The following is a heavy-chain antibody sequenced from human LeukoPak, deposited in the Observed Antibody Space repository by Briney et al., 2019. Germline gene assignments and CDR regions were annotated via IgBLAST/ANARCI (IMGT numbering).Heavy chain of an antibody. V-gene: IGHV3-11*04. CDR3: ARGINYYGSGSPSHYFDY. J-gene: IGHJ4*02. CDR1: GFTFSDYY. D-gene: IGHD3-10*01. Sequence: GGSLRLSCAASGFTFSDYYMSWIRQAPGKGLEWVSYISSGGSTIYYADSVKGRFTISRDNAKNSLYLQMNSLRAEDTAVYYCARGINYYGSGSPSHYFDYWGQGTLVTVSS. CDR2: ISSGGSTI.